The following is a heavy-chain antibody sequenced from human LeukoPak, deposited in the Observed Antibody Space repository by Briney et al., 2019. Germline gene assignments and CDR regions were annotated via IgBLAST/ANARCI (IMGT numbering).Heavy chain of an antibody. J-gene: IGHJ4*02. D-gene: IGHD3-22*01. CDR3: ARSYRDYYDSSGYVDY. V-gene: IGHV4-4*02. Sequence: SGTLSLTCAVSGGSISSSNWWSWVRQPPGKGLEWIREIYHSGSTNYNPSLKSRVTISVDKSKNQFSLKLSSVTAADTAVYYCARSYRDYYDSSGYVDYWGQGTLVTVSS. CDR1: GGSISSSNW. CDR2: IYHSGST.